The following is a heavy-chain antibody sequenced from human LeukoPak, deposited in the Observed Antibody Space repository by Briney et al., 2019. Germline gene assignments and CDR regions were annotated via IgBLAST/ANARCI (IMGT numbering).Heavy chain of an antibody. CDR2: IRQDGSEK. CDR3: ARISCSRSSCYGVYDY. J-gene: IGHJ4*02. Sequence: PGGSLRLSCADSGFTFSSYSMTWVRQAPGKGLEWVANIRQDGSEKYHVDSVKGRFTISRDNAKNSVYLQMNSLRAEDTAVYYCARISCSRSSCYGVYDYWGQGTLVTVSS. V-gene: IGHV3-7*01. CDR1: GFTFSSYS. D-gene: IGHD2-15*01.